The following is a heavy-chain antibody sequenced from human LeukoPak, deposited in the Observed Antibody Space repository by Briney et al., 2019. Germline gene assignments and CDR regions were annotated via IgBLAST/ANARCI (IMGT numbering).Heavy chain of an antibody. CDR3: ARGYCSGGSCPVDY. J-gene: IGHJ4*02. CDR2: IYHSGST. Sequence: SQTLSLTCAVSGGSISSRGYSWSWIRQPPGNGLEWIGYIYHSGSTYYNPSLKSRVTISVDRSKNQFSLKLSSETAADTAVYYCARGYCSGGSCPVDYWGQGTLVTVSS. CDR1: GGSISSRGYS. V-gene: IGHV4-30-2*01. D-gene: IGHD2-15*01.